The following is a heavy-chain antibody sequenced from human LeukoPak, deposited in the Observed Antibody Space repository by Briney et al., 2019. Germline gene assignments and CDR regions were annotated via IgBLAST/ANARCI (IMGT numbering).Heavy chain of an antibody. J-gene: IGHJ4*02. D-gene: IGHD6-13*01. V-gene: IGHV4-59*11. Sequence: SETLSLTCTVSGGSISNHYWSWIRQPPGKGLEWIGYIYYSGSPNYNPSLKSRVTISVDTSKNQFSLKLSSVTAADTAVYYCARDRYSNSWYGGFNYWGQGTLVTVSS. CDR1: GGSISNHY. CDR2: IYYSGSP. CDR3: ARDRYSNSWYGGFNY.